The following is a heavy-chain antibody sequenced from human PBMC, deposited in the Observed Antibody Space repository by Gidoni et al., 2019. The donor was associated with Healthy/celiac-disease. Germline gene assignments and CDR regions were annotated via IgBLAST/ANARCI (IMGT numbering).Heavy chain of an antibody. J-gene: IGHJ6*03. CDR2: IWYDGSNK. CDR3: ARRGYSQGRPKAFYYMDV. D-gene: IGHD5-18*01. CDR1: GFTFSSYG. V-gene: IGHV3-33*01. Sequence: QVQLVESGGGVVQPGRSLRLSCAASGFTFSSYGMHGVRQAPGKGLEWVAVIWYDGSNKYYADSVKGRFTISRDNSKNTLYLQMNSLRAEDTAVYYCARRGYSQGRPKAFYYMDVWGKGTTVTVSS.